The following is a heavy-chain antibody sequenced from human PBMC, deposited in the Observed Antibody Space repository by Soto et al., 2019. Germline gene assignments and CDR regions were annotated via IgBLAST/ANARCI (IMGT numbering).Heavy chain of an antibody. D-gene: IGHD5-12*01. CDR3: AADGYNY. CDR2: ISYDGSIK. CDR1: GFTFSSYG. V-gene: IGHV3-30*03. Sequence: PVGSLRLSCAASGFTFSSYGMHWVRQGPGKGLEWVALISYDGSIKCYADSVKGRFTISRDNSKNTLYLQMSSLRAEDTAVYYCAADGYNYWGQGTLVTVSS. J-gene: IGHJ4*02.